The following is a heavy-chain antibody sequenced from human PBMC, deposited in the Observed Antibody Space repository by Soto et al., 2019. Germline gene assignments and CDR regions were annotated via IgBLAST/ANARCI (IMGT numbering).Heavy chain of an antibody. D-gene: IGHD5-18*01. CDR3: ARAPGVTDAFDI. V-gene: IGHV4-4*02. Sequence: PSETLSLTCAVSGVSISSTTWWCWVRQPPGKGLEWIGEIYHSGNTNYNPSLKSRVTTSVDKSKRQFSLELSSVTAAGTAVYYCARAPGVTDAFDIWGQGTMVTVSS. CDR1: GVSISSTTW. CDR2: IYHSGNT. J-gene: IGHJ3*02.